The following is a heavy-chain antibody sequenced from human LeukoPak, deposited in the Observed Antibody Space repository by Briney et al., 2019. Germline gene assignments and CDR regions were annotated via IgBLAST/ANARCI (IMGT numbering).Heavy chain of an antibody. Sequence: PGRSLRLSCAASGFTFSTYGMHWVRQAPGKGLEWVAVIWPDGSNKCHADSVKGRFTISRDNSKSMLSLQMSSLAAEDTAVYYCVGELLTPAGTVGAFDIWGQGTMVTVSS. CDR1: GFTFSTYG. V-gene: IGHV3-33*01. CDR2: IWPDGSNK. CDR3: VGELLTPAGTVGAFDI. D-gene: IGHD6-19*01. J-gene: IGHJ3*02.